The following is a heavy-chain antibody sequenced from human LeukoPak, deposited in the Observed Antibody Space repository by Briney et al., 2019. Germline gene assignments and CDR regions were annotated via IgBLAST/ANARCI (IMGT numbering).Heavy chain of an antibody. CDR3: ARALVGYSYGPFDY. D-gene: IGHD5-18*01. J-gene: IGHJ4*02. Sequence: ASVKVSCKASGYTFTSYGISWVRQAPGQGLEWMGWISAYNGNTNYAQKLQGTVTITTDTSTSTAYKELRSLRSDDTAVYYCARALVGYSYGPFDYWGQGTLVTVSS. CDR2: ISAYNGNT. CDR1: GYTFTSYG. V-gene: IGHV1-18*01.